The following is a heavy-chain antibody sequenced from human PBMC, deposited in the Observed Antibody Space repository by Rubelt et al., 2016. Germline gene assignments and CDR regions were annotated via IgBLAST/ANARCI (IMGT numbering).Heavy chain of an antibody. V-gene: IGHV1-18*01. CDR3: ARDLAVMQQLADY. CDR2: ISAYNGNT. Sequence: QVQLVQSGAEVKKPGASVKVSCKASGYTFTSYGISWVRQAPGQGLEWMGWISAYNGNTTFAQEARGGCTSTTDPSTSTACMELRSLRSDDTAVYYCARDLAVMQQLADYWGQGTLVTVSS. J-gene: IGHJ4*02. D-gene: IGHD6-13*01. CDR1: GYTFTSYG.